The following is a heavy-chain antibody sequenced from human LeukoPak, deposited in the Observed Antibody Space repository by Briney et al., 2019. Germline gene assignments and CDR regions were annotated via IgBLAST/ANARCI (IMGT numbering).Heavy chain of an antibody. CDR3: ARDLYSGYDNVDY. J-gene: IGHJ4*02. CDR1: GFTFSSYS. V-gene: IGHV3-48*01. Sequence: GGSLRLSCAASGFTFSSYSMNWVRQAPGKGLEWVSYISSSRSTIYYADSVKGRFTISRDNAKNSLYLQMISLRADDTAVYYCARDLYSGYDNVDYWGQGTLVTVSS. D-gene: IGHD5-12*01. CDR2: ISSSRSTI.